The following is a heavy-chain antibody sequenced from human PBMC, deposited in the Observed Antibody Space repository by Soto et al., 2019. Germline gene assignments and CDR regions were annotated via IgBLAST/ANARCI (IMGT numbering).Heavy chain of an antibody. CDR3: TKDTFGERDS. CDR2: IDPDGTGI. J-gene: IGHJ4*02. Sequence: GWSLRLSCTYSEFTFIVYWMHWVRQAPGKGLEWVSRIDPDGTGITYADSVKGRFTISRDNAKNTLYLQMNSLRGEDTAMYYCTKDTFGERDSWGQGTLVTVSS. D-gene: IGHD3-10*01. V-gene: IGHV3-74*01. CDR1: EFTFIVYW.